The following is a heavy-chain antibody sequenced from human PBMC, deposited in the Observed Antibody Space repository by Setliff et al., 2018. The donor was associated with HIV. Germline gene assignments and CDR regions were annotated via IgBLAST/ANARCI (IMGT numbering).Heavy chain of an antibody. D-gene: IGHD3-16*01. Sequence: GGSLRLSCAASDFAFSSYGMHWVRQAPGKGLEWVAFIRYDGNHKYYADSVKGRFNISRDDSENTLHLQMDNLAIEDTAIYYCASGEYFNTWGVMRHWGQGTLVTVSS. J-gene: IGHJ4*02. CDR2: IRYDGNHK. CDR3: ASGEYFNTWGVMRH. CDR1: DFAFSSYG. V-gene: IGHV3-30*02.